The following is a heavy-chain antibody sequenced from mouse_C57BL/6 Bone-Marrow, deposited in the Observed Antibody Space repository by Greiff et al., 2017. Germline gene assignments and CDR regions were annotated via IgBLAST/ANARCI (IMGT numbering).Heavy chain of an antibody. CDR3: AREGYYVYYYAMDY. Sequence: VQLQQPGAELVKPGASVKLSCKASVYTFTSYWLQWVKQRPGQGLEWIGEIDPSVSYTNYNQKFKGKATLTVDTSSRTSYMQLSCRTSEDAAFYYCAREGYYVYYYAMDYWGQGTSVTVSS. J-gene: IGHJ4*01. CDR2: IDPSVSYT. D-gene: IGHD2-3*01. V-gene: IGHV1-50*01. CDR1: VYTFTSYW.